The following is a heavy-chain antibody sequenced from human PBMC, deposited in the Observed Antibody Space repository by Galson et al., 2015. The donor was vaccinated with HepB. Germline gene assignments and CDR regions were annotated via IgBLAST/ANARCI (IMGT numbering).Heavy chain of an antibody. Sequence: SLRLSCAASGFTFNTYAIHWVRRAPAKGLEWVAVVSYDGFTKFYSDSVRGRFTISKDSSRSTVFLQMTSLKPEDTAIYFCAKTALTMYYFDHWGQGSLVTVSS. V-gene: IGHV3-30-3*01. CDR3: AKTALTMYYFDH. CDR1: GFTFNTYA. CDR2: VSYDGFTK. J-gene: IGHJ4*02. D-gene: IGHD2-21*02.